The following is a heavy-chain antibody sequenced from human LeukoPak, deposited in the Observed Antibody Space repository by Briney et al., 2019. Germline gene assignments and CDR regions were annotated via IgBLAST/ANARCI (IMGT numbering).Heavy chain of an antibody. V-gene: IGHV3-23*01. Sequence: PGWPLRFSCAASGFTFSNYAITWGRQPPGKRLEGVSGVSGGAGSAHYADSVKGRFTISRDNSENTVYLQMNSLRAEDTAIYYCAKVSAFSTGWWAYFDLWGQGTLVTVSS. CDR2: VSGGAGSA. D-gene: IGHD6-19*01. J-gene: IGHJ4*02. CDR3: AKVSAFSTGWWAYFDL. CDR1: GFTFSNYA.